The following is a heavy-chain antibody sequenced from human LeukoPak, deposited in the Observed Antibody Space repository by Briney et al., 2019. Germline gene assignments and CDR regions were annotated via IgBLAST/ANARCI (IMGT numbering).Heavy chain of an antibody. D-gene: IGHD4-23*01. J-gene: IGHJ6*02. V-gene: IGHV1-18*01. CDR1: GYTFTSYG. Sequence: GASVTVSFKGSGYTFTSYGISWVRQAPGQGLEWMGWISAYNGNTNYAKKLQGRVTMTTDTSTSTAYMELRSLRSDDTAVYYCAREPRNYGGNHYYGMDVWGQGTTVTVSS. CDR3: AREPRNYGGNHYYGMDV. CDR2: ISAYNGNT.